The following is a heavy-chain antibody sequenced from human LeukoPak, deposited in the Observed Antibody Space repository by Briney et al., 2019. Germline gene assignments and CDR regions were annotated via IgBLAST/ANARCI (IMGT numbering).Heavy chain of an antibody. J-gene: IGHJ3*02. CDR2: ISSSGST. CDR1: GYSISSGYY. CDR3: ARGPYSYDSSGAFDI. D-gene: IGHD3-22*01. Sequence: SETLSLTCSVSGYSISSGYYWGWIRQPAGKGLEWIGRISSSGSTNYNPSLKSRVTISVDTSKNQFSLKLSSVTAADTAVYFCARGPYSYDSSGAFDIWGQGTMVTVSS. V-gene: IGHV4-38-2*02.